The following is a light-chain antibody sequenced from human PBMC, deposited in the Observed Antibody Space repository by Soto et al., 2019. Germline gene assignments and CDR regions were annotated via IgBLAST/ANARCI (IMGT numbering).Light chain of an antibody. CDR1: HSLINY. CDR2: DAS. Sequence: EIVFTQSPGTLSLSPGERATLSCRASHSLINYLAWYQQTPGQAPRLLIDDASSRATGLPARFSGSWSGTDFTLTIARLDAEDFAVYYCQHRSNSWTFGQGTKVDIK. CDR3: QHRSNSWT. J-gene: IGKJ1*01. V-gene: IGKV3-11*01.